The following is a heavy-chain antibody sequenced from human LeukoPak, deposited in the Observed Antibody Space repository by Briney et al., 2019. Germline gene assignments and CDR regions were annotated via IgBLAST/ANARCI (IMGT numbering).Heavy chain of an antibody. D-gene: IGHD2-2*01. Sequence: PGGSLGLSCAASGFTFSSYGMHWVRQAPGKGLEWVSAISGSGGSTYYADSVKGRFTISRDNSKNTLYLQMNSLRAEDTAVYYCAKVGEYQLLLYAFDMWGQGTMVTVSS. CDR2: ISGSGGST. CDR3: AKVGEYQLLLYAFDM. J-gene: IGHJ3*02. CDR1: GFTFSSYG. V-gene: IGHV3-23*01.